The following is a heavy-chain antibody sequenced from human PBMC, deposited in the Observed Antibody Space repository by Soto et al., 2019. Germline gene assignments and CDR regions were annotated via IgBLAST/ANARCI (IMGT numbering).Heavy chain of an antibody. CDR2: ISAYNGNT. V-gene: IGHV1-18*01. CDR1: GYTFTSYG. D-gene: IGHD4-17*01. CDR3: ARVLSLDDYGDPGPFES. J-gene: IGHJ4*02. Sequence: QVQLVQSGAEVKKPGASVKVSCKATGYTFTSYGISWVRQAPGQGLEWMGWISAYNGNTNYAQKLQGRVTMTTDTSTSTAYVELRSLRSDDTAVYYCARVLSLDDYGDPGPFESWGQGPMVTVSS.